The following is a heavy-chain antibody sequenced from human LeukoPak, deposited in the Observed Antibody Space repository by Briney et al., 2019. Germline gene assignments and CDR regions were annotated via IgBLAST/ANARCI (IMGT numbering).Heavy chain of an antibody. CDR3: LTIVETPIDAFDI. Sequence: GGSLRLSCAASGFTFSKYWLHWVRQPPGRGLVWLARINPDDKSTSYADSVKGRFTISIDDAKETLFLQMNSLTAEDTAVYYCLTIVETPIDAFDIRGQGAMVTVSS. J-gene: IGHJ3*02. CDR1: GFTFSKYW. D-gene: IGHD4-23*01. V-gene: IGHV3-74*01. CDR2: INPDDKST.